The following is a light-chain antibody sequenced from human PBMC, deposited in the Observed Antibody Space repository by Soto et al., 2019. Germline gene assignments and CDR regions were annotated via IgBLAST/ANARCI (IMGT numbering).Light chain of an antibody. CDR2: GAS. CDR1: QSVSSSY. J-gene: IGKJ1*01. Sequence: EIGLPQSPSTLSLTPGERATLSCRASQSVSSSYLAWYQQKPGQAPRLLIYGASSRAAGIPDRFSGSGSGTDFTLTISRLEPEDFAVYYCQQYGSSLPWTFGQGSKVDIK. CDR3: QQYGSSLPWT. V-gene: IGKV3-20*01.